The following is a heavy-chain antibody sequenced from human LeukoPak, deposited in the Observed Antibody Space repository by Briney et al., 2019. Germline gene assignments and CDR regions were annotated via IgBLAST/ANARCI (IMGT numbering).Heavy chain of an antibody. CDR1: GFPFRSYA. Sequence: GASLLLSCAASGFPFRSYAMSWARQAPGEGLEGVSAISGSGGRTYYADSGKGRFTISRDNSKNTLYLQMTTLRAEDTAVYYSAKDEPTTVTTLPYYYYYGMDVWGQGTTVTVSS. CDR2: ISGSGGRT. V-gene: IGHV3-23*01. D-gene: IGHD4-11*01. J-gene: IGHJ6*02. CDR3: AKDEPTTVTTLPYYYYYGMDV.